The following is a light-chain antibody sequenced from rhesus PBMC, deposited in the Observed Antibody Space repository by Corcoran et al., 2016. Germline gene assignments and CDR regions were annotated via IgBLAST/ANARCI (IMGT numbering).Light chain of an antibody. CDR2: GSS. CDR3: QQYSNWPLT. CDR1: QIVSNN. J-gene: IGKJ4*01. Sequence: EIVMTQSPATLSLSPGERATLSCRASQIVSNNLAWYQQRPGQAPRLLIYGSSFRATGIPDRFSGSGSGTDFTLTISSLGGEDFAFYFCQQYSNWPLTFGGGTKVGIK. V-gene: IGKV3-42*03.